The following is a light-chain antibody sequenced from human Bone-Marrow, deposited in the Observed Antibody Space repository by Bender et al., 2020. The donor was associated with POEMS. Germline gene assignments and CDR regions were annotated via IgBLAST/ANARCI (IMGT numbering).Light chain of an antibody. CDR2: EVS. CDR3: SSYGGSNNVGV. J-gene: IGLJ2*01. CDR1: SSNVTGSTY. Sequence: QSVLTQPASVSGSPGQSITISCTGTSSNVTGSTYVSWYQQNPGKAPKLMIYEVSKRPSGVPDRFSGSKSGNTASLTVSGLQAEDEAEYYCSSYGGSNNVGVFGGGTKLTV. V-gene: IGLV2-8*01.